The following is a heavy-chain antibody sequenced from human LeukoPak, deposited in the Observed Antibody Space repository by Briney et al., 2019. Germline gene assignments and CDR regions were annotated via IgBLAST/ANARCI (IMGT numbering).Heavy chain of an antibody. CDR2: IHYSGST. D-gene: IGHD2-15*01. Sequence: SETLSLTCTVSGGSISSSSYYWGWIRQTPGKGLEWIGSIHYSGSTYYNPSVKSRVTISVDTSKNQFSLKLRSVTAADTAVYYCTSVSKTVVPATIDYWGQGTQVTVSS. CDR3: TSVSKTVVPATIDY. CDR1: GGSISSSSYY. J-gene: IGHJ4*02. V-gene: IGHV4-39*01.